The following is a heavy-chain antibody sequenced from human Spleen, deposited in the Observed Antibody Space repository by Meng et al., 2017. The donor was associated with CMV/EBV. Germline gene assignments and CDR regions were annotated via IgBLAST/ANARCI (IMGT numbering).Heavy chain of an antibody. CDR3: ARAVPRGDV. CDR1: GFTFSSYW. D-gene: IGHD3-10*01. V-gene: IGHV3-7*01. Sequence: GGSLRLSCAASGFTFSSYWMSWVRQAPGKGLEWVANIRQDGSEKYYVGSVKGRFTISRDSAKNSLSLQMNSLRAEDTAVYYCARAVPRGDVWGQGTTVTVSS. J-gene: IGHJ6*02. CDR2: IRQDGSEK.